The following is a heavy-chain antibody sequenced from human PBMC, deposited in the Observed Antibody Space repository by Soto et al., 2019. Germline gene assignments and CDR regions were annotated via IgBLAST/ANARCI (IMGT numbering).Heavy chain of an antibody. J-gene: IGHJ4*02. CDR2: INHSGST. CDR1: GFTFSSYV. Sequence: GSLRLSCAASGFTFSSYVTHWVRQPPGTGLEWIGEINHSGSTNYNPSLKSRVTISVDTSKNQFSLKLTSVTAADTAVYYCARDKITGVFDFWGKGTLVTVSS. D-gene: IGHD2-8*02. CDR3: ARDKITGVFDF. V-gene: IGHV4-34*01.